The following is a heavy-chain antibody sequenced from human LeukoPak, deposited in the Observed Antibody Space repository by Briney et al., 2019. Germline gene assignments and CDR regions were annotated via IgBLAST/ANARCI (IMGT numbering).Heavy chain of an antibody. J-gene: IGHJ6*03. V-gene: IGHV1-69*05. CDR1: GGTFSSYA. CDR2: IIPIFGTA. CDR3: ARVDIAAAGTDYYYYYMDV. Sequence: ASVKVSCKASGGTFSSYAISWVRQAPGQGLEWMGGIIPIFGTANYAQKFQSRVTITTDESTSTAYMELSSLRSEDTAVYYCARVDIAAAGTDYYYYYMDVWGKGTTVTVSS. D-gene: IGHD6-13*01.